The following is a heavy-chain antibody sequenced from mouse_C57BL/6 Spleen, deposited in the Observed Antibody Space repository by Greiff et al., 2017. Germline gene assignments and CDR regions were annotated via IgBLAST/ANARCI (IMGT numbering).Heavy chain of an antibody. V-gene: IGHV5-4*01. CDR3: ARDPGSNYGGAMDY. D-gene: IGHD2-5*01. J-gene: IGHJ4*01. CDR1: GFTFSSYA. CDR2: ISDGGSYT. Sequence: DVHLVESGGGLVKPGGSLKLSCAASGFTFSSYAMSWVRQTPEKRLEWVATISDGGSYTYYPDNVKGRFTISRDNAKHNLYLQMSHLKAEDTAMYYCARDPGSNYGGAMDYWGQGTSVTVSS.